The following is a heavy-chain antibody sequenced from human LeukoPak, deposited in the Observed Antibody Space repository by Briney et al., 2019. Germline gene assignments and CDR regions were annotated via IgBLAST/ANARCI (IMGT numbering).Heavy chain of an antibody. CDR2: ISYDGSNK. Sequence: GRSLRLSCAASGFTFSSYAMHWVRQAPGKGLEWVAVISYDGSNKYYADSVKGRSTISRDNSKNTLYLQMNSLRAEDTAVYYCARSPLWFQYFDYWGQGTLVTVSS. D-gene: IGHD3-10*01. CDR1: GFTFSSYA. V-gene: IGHV3-30-3*01. J-gene: IGHJ4*02. CDR3: ARSPLWFQYFDY.